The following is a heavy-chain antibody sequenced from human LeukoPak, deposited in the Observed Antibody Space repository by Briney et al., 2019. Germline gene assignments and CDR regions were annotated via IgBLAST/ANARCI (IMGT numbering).Heavy chain of an antibody. CDR1: GGSFSDYY. J-gene: IGHJ4*02. Sequence: SETLSLTCAVYGGSFSDYYWSCIRQPPGKGLEWIGEINHSGSTNYNPSLKSRVTISVDTSKNQFSLKLSSVTAADTAVYYCARGGKATVVTMWGQGSLVTVSS. CDR2: INHSGST. CDR3: ARGGKATVVTM. V-gene: IGHV4-34*01. D-gene: IGHD4-23*01.